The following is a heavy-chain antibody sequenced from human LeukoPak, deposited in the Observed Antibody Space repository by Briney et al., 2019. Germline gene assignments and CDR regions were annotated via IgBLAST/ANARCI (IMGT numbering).Heavy chain of an antibody. V-gene: IGHV3-23*01. Sequence: GGSLRLSCVASGFTFSSYWMNWVRQAPGKGLEWVSAISGSGGSTYYADSVKGRFTISRDNSKNTLYLQMNSLRAEDTAVYYCAKVMTRTMVRGVPPSDYWGQGTLVTVSS. CDR2: ISGSGGST. CDR3: AKVMTRTMVRGVPPSDY. D-gene: IGHD3-10*01. CDR1: GFTFSSYW. J-gene: IGHJ4*02.